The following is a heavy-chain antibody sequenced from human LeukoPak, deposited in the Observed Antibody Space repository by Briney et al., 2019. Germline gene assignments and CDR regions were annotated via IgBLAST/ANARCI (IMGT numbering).Heavy chain of an antibody. J-gene: IGHJ3*02. CDR2: IYYSGST. V-gene: IGHV4-30-4*01. Sequence: SQTLSLTCTVSGGSISSGDYYWGWIRQPPGRGLEWIGYIYYSGSTYYNPSLKSRVTISVDTSKNQFSLKLSSVTAADTAVYYCARSYYDILTGPGGFDIWGQGTMVTVSS. D-gene: IGHD3-9*01. CDR3: ARSYYDILTGPGGFDI. CDR1: GGSISSGDYY.